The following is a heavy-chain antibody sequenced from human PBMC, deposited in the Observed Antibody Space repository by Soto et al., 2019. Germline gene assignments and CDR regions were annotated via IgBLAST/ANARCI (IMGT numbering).Heavy chain of an antibody. CDR3: VRDKMTFDY. V-gene: IGHV1-18*01. Sequence: QVQLVQSGPEVKQPGASVKVSCKASGYTFINYGLNWVRQAPGQGLEWMGWISPYNGNTNYTQRLQGRVTMTTDTSTNTAYMELRSLRSDDTAVYYCVRDKMTFDYCGQGTLVTVSS. CDR1: GYTFINYG. J-gene: IGHJ4*02. CDR2: ISPYNGNT.